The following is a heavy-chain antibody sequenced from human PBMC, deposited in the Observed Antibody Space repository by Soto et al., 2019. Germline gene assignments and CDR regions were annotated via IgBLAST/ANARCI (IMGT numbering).Heavy chain of an antibody. CDR3: ARVSGSCSSTSCAYYYYYYGMDF. CDR2: ISGYNGNT. CDR1: GYTFINYG. Sequence: QVQLVQSGAEVKKPGASVKVSCKASGYTFINYGISWVRQAPGQGLEWMGWISGYNGNTNYAQNLQGRVTMTTDTATSTGYLELRSLRSDDTAVYYCARVSGSCSSTSCAYYYYYYGMDFWRQGTTVTVSS. D-gene: IGHD2-2*01. V-gene: IGHV1-18*04. J-gene: IGHJ6*02.